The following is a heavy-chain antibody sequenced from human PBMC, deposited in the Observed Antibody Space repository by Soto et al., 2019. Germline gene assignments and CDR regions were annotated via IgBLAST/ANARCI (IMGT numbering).Heavy chain of an antibody. J-gene: IGHJ3*02. D-gene: IGHD3-3*01. Sequence: ASVKVSCKASGYTFTDYYMHWVRQAPGQGLEWLGWINPNSGGTNYAQKFQGSVTMTRDTSISTAYMELSRLRSDDTAVYYCASVNPNYEFWSGFTSMDTFDIWGQGTMVTVSS. V-gene: IGHV1-2*02. CDR2: INPNSGGT. CDR3: ASVNPNYEFWSGFTSMDTFDI. CDR1: GYTFTDYY.